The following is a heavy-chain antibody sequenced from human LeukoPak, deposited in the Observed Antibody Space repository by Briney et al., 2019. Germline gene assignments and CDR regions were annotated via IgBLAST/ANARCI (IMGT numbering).Heavy chain of an antibody. CDR2: IYDSGST. J-gene: IGHJ4*02. D-gene: IGHD4-17*01. V-gene: IGHV4-59*08. CDR3: ARVPTVTFFDY. CDR1: GGSFSGYY. Sequence: SETLSLTCAVYGGSFSGYYWSWIRQPPGKGLEWIGYIYDSGSTNYNPSLKSRVTISVDTSNNQFSLKLSSVTAADTAVYYCARVPTVTFFDYWGQGTLVTVSS.